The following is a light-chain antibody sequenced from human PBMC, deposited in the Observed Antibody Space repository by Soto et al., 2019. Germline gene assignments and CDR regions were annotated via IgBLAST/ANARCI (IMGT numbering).Light chain of an antibody. CDR2: KAS. J-gene: IGKJ4*01. Sequence: DIQITQSPSTLSASVGDRVTITCRASQSISSWLAWYQQKPGKAPKLLIYKASSLESGVPSRFSGSGSGTEFTLTISSLQPDDFATYYCQQYNSCPLTFGGGTKVDIK. CDR3: QQYNSCPLT. V-gene: IGKV1-5*03. CDR1: QSISSW.